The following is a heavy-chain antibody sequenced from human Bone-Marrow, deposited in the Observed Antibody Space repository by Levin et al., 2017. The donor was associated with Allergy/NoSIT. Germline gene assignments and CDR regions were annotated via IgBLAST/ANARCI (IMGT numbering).Heavy chain of an antibody. V-gene: IGHV3-74*01. CDR3: SRDLLGADDY. CDR2: SNEDGSTK. CDR1: GFTFSRYW. J-gene: IGHJ4*02. Sequence: GESLKISCAASGFTFSRYWMHWVRQAPGKGLEWVSRSNEDGSTKTYADSVKGRFTISRDNVKNTLYLQMNSLRVEDTAVYYCSRDLLGADDYWGQGTLVTVSS. D-gene: IGHD4-17*01.